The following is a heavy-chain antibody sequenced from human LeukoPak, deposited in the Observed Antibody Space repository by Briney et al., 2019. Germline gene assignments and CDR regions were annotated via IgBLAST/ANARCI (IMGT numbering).Heavy chain of an antibody. D-gene: IGHD2-15*01. CDR3: AKDSISRYCSGGSCVQN. CDR1: GFTFSSYA. V-gene: IGHV3-23*01. J-gene: IGHJ4*02. CDR2: ISGSGGST. Sequence: GGSLRLSCAASGFTFSSYAMSWVRQAPGKGLEWVSAISGSGGSTYYADSVKGRFTISRDNSKNTLYLQMNSLRAEDTAVYYCAKDSISRYCSGGSCVQNWGQGTLVTVSS.